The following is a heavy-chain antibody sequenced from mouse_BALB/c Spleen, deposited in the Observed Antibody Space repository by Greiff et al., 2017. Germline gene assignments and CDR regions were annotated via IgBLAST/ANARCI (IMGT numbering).Heavy chain of an antibody. D-gene: IGHD1-1*01. CDR3: ARNLLRDYGSSYDYFDY. J-gene: IGHJ2*01. CDR2: IDPYYGGT. CDR1: GYSFTGYN. Sequence: EVQGVESGPELEKPGASVKISCKASGYSFTGYNMNWVKQSNGKSLEWIGNIDPYYGGTSYNQKFKGKATLTVDKSSSTAYMQLKSLTSEDSAVYYCARNLLRDYGSSYDYFDYWGQGTTLTVSS. V-gene: IGHV1-39*01.